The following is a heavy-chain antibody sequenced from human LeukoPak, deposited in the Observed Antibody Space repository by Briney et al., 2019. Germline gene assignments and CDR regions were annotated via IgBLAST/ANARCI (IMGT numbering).Heavy chain of an antibody. V-gene: IGHV4-39*01. Sequence: SETLSLTCTVSGDSISSNSYYWGWICQPPGKGLEWIGSIYYSGGAYYSPSLESRVTISVDTSKNQFSLKLNSVTAADTAVYYCARLPSGGYDLDYWGQGTLVTVSS. D-gene: IGHD5-12*01. J-gene: IGHJ4*02. CDR3: ARLPSGGYDLDY. CDR1: GDSISSNSYY. CDR2: IYYSGGA.